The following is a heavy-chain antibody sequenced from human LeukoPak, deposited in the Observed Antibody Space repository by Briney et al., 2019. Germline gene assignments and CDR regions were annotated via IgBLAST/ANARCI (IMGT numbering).Heavy chain of an antibody. CDR3: ARDTTLGYCSSTSCTDGRAGFDY. D-gene: IGHD2-2*01. Sequence: ASVNVSCKASGYTFTSYGISWVRQAPGQGLEWMGWISAYNGNTNYAQKLQGRVTMTTDTSTSTAYMELRSLRSDDTAVYYCARDTTLGYCSSTSCTDGRAGFDYWGQGTLVTVSS. V-gene: IGHV1-18*01. J-gene: IGHJ4*02. CDR1: GYTFTSYG. CDR2: ISAYNGNT.